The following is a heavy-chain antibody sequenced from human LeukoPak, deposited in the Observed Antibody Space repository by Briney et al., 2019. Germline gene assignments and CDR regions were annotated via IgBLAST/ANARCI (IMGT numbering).Heavy chain of an antibody. V-gene: IGHV3-48*02. CDR3: ARLLFYGMDV. CDR1: GFIFRSYS. CDR2: INTGGIIT. Sequence: AGGSLRLSCAASGFIFRSYSMIWVRQAPGKGLEWVSYINTGGIITSYADSVKGRFTISRDNAKNSLNLQMNSLRDEDTAVYYCARLLFYGMDVWGQGTTVTVSS. D-gene: IGHD2/OR15-2a*01. J-gene: IGHJ6*02.